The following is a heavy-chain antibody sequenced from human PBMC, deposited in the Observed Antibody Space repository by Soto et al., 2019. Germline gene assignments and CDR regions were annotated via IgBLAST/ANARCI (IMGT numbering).Heavy chain of an antibody. V-gene: IGHV3-7*03. Sequence: PGGSLRLSCAASGFTFSNYWMSWVRQAPGKGLEWVAKINQGGSEKWSADSVEGRFTISRDNAKNSLYLQLNSLGAEDTAVYYCVKDDGDYSFDYWGQGTLVTVSS. J-gene: IGHJ4*02. D-gene: IGHD4-17*01. CDR1: GFTFSNYW. CDR3: VKDDGDYSFDY. CDR2: INQGGSEK.